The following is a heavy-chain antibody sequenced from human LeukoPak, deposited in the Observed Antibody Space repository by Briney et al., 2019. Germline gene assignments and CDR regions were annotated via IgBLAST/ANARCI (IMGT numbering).Heavy chain of an antibody. CDR3: TTGRYCSSTSCYVGFDY. CDR1: GFTFSNAW. D-gene: IGHD2-2*01. J-gene: IGHJ4*02. Sequence: GGSLRLSCAASGFTFSNAWMSWVRQAPGKGLVWVGRIKSKTDGGTTDYAAPVKGRFTISRDDSKNTLYLQMNSLKTEDTAVYYCTTGRYCSSTSCYVGFDYWGQGTLVTVSS. CDR2: IKSKTDGGTT. V-gene: IGHV3-15*01.